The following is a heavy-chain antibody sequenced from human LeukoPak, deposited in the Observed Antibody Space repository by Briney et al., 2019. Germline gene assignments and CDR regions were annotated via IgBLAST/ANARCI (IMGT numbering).Heavy chain of an antibody. V-gene: IGHV3-30*12. CDR2: ISYDGSNK. J-gene: IGHJ6*03. Sequence: GGSLRLSCAASGFTFSSYGMHWVRQAPGKGLEWVAVISYDGSNKYYADSVKGRFTISRDNAKNTLYLQMNSLRAEDTAVYYCARDSGITIFGVVTPYYMDVWGKGTTVTVSS. D-gene: IGHD3-3*01. CDR1: GFTFSSYG. CDR3: ARDSGITIFGVVTPYYMDV.